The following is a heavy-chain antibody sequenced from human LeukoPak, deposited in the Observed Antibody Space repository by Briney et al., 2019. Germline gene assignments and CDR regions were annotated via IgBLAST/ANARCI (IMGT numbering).Heavy chain of an antibody. J-gene: IGHJ2*01. Sequence: PSETLSLTCAVYGGSFSGYYWSWIRQPPGKGLEWVGEINHSGSTNYNPSLKSRVTISVDTSKNQFSLKLSSVTAADTAVYYCARREATQYWYFDLWGHGTLVTVSS. CDR1: GGSFSGYY. CDR2: INHSGST. V-gene: IGHV4-34*01. CDR3: ARREATQYWYFDL.